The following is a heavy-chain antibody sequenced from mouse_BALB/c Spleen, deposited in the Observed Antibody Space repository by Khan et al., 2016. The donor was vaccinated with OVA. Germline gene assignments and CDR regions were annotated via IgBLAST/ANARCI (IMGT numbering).Heavy chain of an antibody. Sequence: EVQLQESGPGLVKPSQSVSLTCTVTGYTITSNYAWNWIRQFPGNTLEWMGYISYSGSTSYDPSLKSRITITGDTSKNQFFLQLSSVTTDDTATYYCTSGTYYGYAMDYWGHGPSVPVSS. J-gene: IGHJ4*01. CDR2: ISYSGST. V-gene: IGHV3-2*02. CDR3: TSGTYYGYAMDY. CDR1: GYTITSNYA. D-gene: IGHD1-1*01.